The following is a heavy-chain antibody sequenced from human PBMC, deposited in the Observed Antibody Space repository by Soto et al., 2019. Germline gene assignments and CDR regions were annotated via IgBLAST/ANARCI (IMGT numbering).Heavy chain of an antibody. Sequence: PGGSLRLSCAASGFTVSSNYMSWVRQAPGKGLEWVSVIYSGGSTYYADSVKGRFTISRDNSKNTLYLQMNSLRAEDTAVYYYAKVRESAAAGHFDSWGQGTLVTVSS. CDR3: AKVRESAAAGHFDS. CDR2: IYSGGST. D-gene: IGHD6-13*01. J-gene: IGHJ4*02. CDR1: GFTVSSNY. V-gene: IGHV3-53*01.